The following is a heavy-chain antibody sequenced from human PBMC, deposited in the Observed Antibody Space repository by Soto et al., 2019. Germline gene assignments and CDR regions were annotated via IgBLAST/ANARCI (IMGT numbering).Heavy chain of an antibody. CDR1: GYTFTGYY. Sequence: QVQLVQSGAEVKKPGASVKVSCKASGYTFTGYYMHWVRQAPGQGLEWMGWINPNSGGTNYAQKFQGRVTMTRDTSISTAYMELSRLRSDDTAVYYCAREGLDSSGYYDTDTFDIRGQGTMVTVSS. V-gene: IGHV1-2*02. J-gene: IGHJ3*02. CDR3: AREGLDSSGYYDTDTFDI. CDR2: INPNSGGT. D-gene: IGHD3-22*01.